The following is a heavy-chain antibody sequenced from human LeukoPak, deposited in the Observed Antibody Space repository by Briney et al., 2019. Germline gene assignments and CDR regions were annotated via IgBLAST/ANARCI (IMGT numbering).Heavy chain of an antibody. CDR3: ARRGSYDSSGYFAFDI. J-gene: IGHJ3*02. V-gene: IGHV1-69*13. Sequence: SVKVSCKASGYTFTGYYMHWVRQAPGQGLEWMGGIIPIFGTANYAQKFQGRVTITADESTSTAYMELSSLRSEDTAVYYCARRGSYDSSGYFAFDIWGQGTMVTVSS. D-gene: IGHD3-22*01. CDR2: IIPIFGTA. CDR1: GYTFTGYY.